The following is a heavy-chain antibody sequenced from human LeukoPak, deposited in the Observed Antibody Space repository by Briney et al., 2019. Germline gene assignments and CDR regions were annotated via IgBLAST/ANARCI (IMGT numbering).Heavy chain of an antibody. V-gene: IGHV3-23*01. CDR1: GFAFGNYA. CDR3: ANISAVAGYFDH. Sequence: GGSLRLSCAASGFAFGNYAMGWVRQAPGKGLEWVSSIDSSGSFTTYADSVKGRFTISRDNSKNTVYLQMNSLRAEDTAVYYCANISAVAGYFDHWGQGTLVTVSS. CDR2: IDSSGSFT. D-gene: IGHD6-19*01. J-gene: IGHJ4*02.